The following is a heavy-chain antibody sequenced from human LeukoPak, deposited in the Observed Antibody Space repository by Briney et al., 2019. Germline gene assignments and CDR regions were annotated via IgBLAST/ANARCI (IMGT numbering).Heavy chain of an antibody. V-gene: IGHV4-59*08. J-gene: IGHJ3*02. Sequence: SETLSLTCTVSGGSISGYYWSWVRQSSGKGLEWIANIYDEGNTKKNPSLKSRVTISRDMPKNQVSLKLTSVTAADTAIYYCARHIGAWAFDIWGQGTMVTVSP. CDR1: GGSISGYY. CDR2: IYDEGNT. CDR3: ARHIGAWAFDI.